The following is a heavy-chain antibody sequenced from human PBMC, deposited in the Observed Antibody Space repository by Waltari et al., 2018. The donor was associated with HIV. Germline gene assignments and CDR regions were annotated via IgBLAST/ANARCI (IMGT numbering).Heavy chain of an antibody. Sequence: EVYLVQSGAAVKKLGESLKISCQASGFRFTNSWIGWVRQMPGKGLEWMGVIYAGDSDTTYSPSFQGQVTISTDKSINTAYLQWSSLKDSDTAIYYCARGNRWQVLSWFDYWGQGTLVTVSS. J-gene: IGHJ4*02. V-gene: IGHV5-51*03. CDR3: ARGNRWQVLSWFDY. D-gene: IGHD6-19*01. CDR2: IYAGDSDT. CDR1: GFRFTNSW.